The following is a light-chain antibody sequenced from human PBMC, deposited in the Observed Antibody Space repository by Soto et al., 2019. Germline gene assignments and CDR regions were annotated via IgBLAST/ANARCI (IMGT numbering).Light chain of an antibody. CDR1: QSVSSN. CDR3: QQYSNWPPWT. J-gene: IGKJ1*01. V-gene: IGKV3-15*01. CDR2: GAS. Sequence: EIVMTQSPATLSVSPGERATLSCRASQSVSSNLAWYQQKPGQAPRLLIYGASTSATGIPARFSGSGSGTEFTLIISSLQSEDFAGYYCQQYSNWPPWTFGQGTKVDIK.